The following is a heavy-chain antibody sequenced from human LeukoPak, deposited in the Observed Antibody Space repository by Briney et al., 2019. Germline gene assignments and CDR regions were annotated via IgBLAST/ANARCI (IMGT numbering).Heavy chain of an antibody. CDR3: ARQPPHSSSWIHNWFDP. D-gene: IGHD6-13*01. CDR2: IHYSGST. CDR1: GGSISSSSYY. J-gene: IGHJ5*02. Sequence: SETLSLTCTVSGGSISSSSYYWGWIRQPPGKGLEWIGSIHYSGSTYYNPSLKSRVTISVDTSKNQFSLKLSSVTAADTAVYYCARQPPHSSSWIHNWFDPWGQGTLVTVSS. V-gene: IGHV4-39*01.